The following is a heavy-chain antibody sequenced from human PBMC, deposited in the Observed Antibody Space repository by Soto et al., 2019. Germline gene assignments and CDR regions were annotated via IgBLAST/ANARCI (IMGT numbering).Heavy chain of an antibody. J-gene: IGHJ6*03. Sequence: SETLSLTCAVYGGSFSGYYWSWICQPPGKGLEWIGEINHSGSTNYNPSLKSRVTISVDTSKNQFSLKLSSVTAADTAVYYCARDGYSSPTHYYYYMDVWGKGTTVTVSS. CDR3: ARDGYSSPTHYYYYMDV. CDR2: INHSGST. V-gene: IGHV4-34*01. D-gene: IGHD6-13*01. CDR1: GGSFSGYY.